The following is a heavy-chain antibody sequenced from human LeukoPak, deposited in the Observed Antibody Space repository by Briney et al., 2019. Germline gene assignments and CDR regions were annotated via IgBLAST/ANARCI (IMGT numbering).Heavy chain of an antibody. D-gene: IGHD4/OR15-4a*01. J-gene: IGHJ4*02. CDR1: GFTFSNFA. CDR2: ISNTGERT. V-gene: IGHV3-23*01. Sequence: GGSLRLSCAASGFTFSNFAMTWVRQAPGKGLEWVSSISNTGERTYYADSVRGRFTISRDNSKNTLYLQMNSLRAEDTAVYYCARRAGAYSHPYDYWGQGTLVTVSS. CDR3: ARRAGAYSHPYDY.